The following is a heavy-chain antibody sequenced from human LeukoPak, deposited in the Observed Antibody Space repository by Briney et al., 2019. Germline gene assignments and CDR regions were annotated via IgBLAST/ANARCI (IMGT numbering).Heavy chain of an antibody. V-gene: IGHV1-18*01. CDR3: ARLTIFGVVTQSNDAFDI. J-gene: IGHJ3*02. Sequence: ASVKVSCKASGYTFTSYGISWVRQAPGQGLEWMGWISAYNGNTNYAQKLQGRVTMTTDTSTSTAYMELRSLRSDDTAVYYCARLTIFGVVTQSNDAFDIWGQGTMVTVSS. CDR2: ISAYNGNT. CDR1: GYTFTSYG. D-gene: IGHD3-3*01.